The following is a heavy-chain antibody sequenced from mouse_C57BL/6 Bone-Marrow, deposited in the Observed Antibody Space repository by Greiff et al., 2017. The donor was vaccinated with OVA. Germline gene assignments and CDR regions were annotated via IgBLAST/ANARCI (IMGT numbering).Heavy chain of an antibody. CDR2: INYDGSST. D-gene: IGHD2-4*01. V-gene: IGHV5-16*01. CDR3: ARDDHYDLYWYFDV. CDR1: GFTFSDYY. J-gene: IGHJ1*03. Sequence: EVKLVESEGGLVQPGSSMKLSCTASGFTFSDYYMAWVRQVPEKGLEWVANINYDGSSTYYLDSLKSRFIISSDNAKNILYLQMSSLKSDDTATDYCARDDHYDLYWYFDVWGTGTTVTVSS.